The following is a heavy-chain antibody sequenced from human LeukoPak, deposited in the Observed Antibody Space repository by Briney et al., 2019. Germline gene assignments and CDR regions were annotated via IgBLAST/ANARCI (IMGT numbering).Heavy chain of an antibody. J-gene: IGHJ6*02. CDR2: ISYDGSNK. CDR1: GFTFSTYA. Sequence: PGGSLRPSCAVSGFTFSTYAMYWVSQAPGKGMEWVALISYDGSNKYYADSVKGRFTISRDNSKNTPYLQMNSLRAEDTAVYYCARGDCSSTSCYKGYYAMDVWGQGTTVTVAS. D-gene: IGHD2-2*02. V-gene: IGHV3-30-3*01. CDR3: ARGDCSSTSCYKGYYAMDV.